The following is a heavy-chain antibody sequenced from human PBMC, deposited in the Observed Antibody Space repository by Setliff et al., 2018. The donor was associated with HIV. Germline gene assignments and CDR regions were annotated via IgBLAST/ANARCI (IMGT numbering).Heavy chain of an antibody. V-gene: IGHV4-4*07. J-gene: IGHJ4*02. CDR3: ARDRLTYYFDY. CDR1: GGSINTYY. Sequence: SETLSVTCTVSGGSINTYYWSWIRQPAGKGLEWIGRFYTSGSTNYNPSLKSRVTMSVDTSKNQFSLKLSSVTAADTAVYYCARDRLTYYFDYWGQGILVTVS. CDR2: FYTSGST. D-gene: IGHD3-22*01.